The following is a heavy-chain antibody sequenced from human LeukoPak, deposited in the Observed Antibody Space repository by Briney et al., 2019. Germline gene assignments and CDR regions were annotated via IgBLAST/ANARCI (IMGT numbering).Heavy chain of an antibody. CDR3: ASGHTSIAARGRFDY. Sequence: KPSETLSLTCAVYVGSFSGYYWSWIRQPPGKGLEWIGEINHSGSTNYNPSLKSRVTISVDTSKNQFSLKLSSVTAADTAVYYCASGHTSIAARGRFDYWGQGTLVTVSS. CDR2: INHSGST. CDR1: VGSFSGYY. V-gene: IGHV4-34*01. D-gene: IGHD6-6*01. J-gene: IGHJ4*02.